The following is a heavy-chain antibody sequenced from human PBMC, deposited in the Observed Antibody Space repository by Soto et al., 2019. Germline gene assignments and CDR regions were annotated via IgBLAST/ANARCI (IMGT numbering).Heavy chain of an antibody. CDR3: AGNYDILTGPPLPFDY. Sequence: PGGSLRLSCAASGFTFSSYAMSWVRQAPGKGLEWVSAISGSGGSTYYADSVKGRFTISRDNSKNTLYLQMNSLRAEDTAVYYCAGNYDILTGPPLPFDYWGQGTLVTVSS. V-gene: IGHV3-23*01. D-gene: IGHD3-9*01. CDR2: ISGSGGST. J-gene: IGHJ4*02. CDR1: GFTFSSYA.